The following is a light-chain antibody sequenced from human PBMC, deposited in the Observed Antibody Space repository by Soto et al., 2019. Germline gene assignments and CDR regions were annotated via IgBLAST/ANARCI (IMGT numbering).Light chain of an antibody. CDR2: AES. CDR3: EHHYNYPPT. CDR1: QTVSSY. Sequence: DIQMTQSPSTLSASVGDRVTITCRASQTVSSYLAWYQQKPGQAPKLLIYAESTFNCGIPARIRGSGSGTEFTLTISSLQPEDFAIYSCEHHYNYPPTFGQGTKVDIK. V-gene: IGKV1-9*01. J-gene: IGKJ1*01.